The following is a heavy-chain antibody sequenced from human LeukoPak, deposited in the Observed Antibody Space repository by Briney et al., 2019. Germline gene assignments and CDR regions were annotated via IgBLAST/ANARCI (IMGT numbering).Heavy chain of an antibody. D-gene: IGHD6-19*01. J-gene: IGHJ4*02. CDR1: GYTFTTYD. Sequence: GASVKVSWKASGYTFTTYDITWVRQATGQGPEWMGWMNPNSGDTGYAQKFQGRVTMTRDTSISTAYMELSSLRSEDTAVYYCARWGISSWYYFDSWGQGTQVTVSS. CDR3: ARWGISSWYYFDS. V-gene: IGHV1-8*02. CDR2: MNPNSGDT.